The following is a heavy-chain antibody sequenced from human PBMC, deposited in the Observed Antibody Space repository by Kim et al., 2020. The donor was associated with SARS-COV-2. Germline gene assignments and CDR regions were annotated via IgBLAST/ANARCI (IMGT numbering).Heavy chain of an antibody. CDR2: IYHSGST. J-gene: IGHJ6*02. D-gene: IGHD3-10*01. V-gene: IGHV4-59*13. CDR1: GGSISGFYY. CDR3: ARDSRGQTTVRGVITSYYYYGLDV. Sequence: SETLSLTCSVSGGSISGFYYWSWIRQPPGKGLEWIGHIYHSGSTNYNASLESRVTMSVDSSKNQFSLKLSSVTSADTAVYFCARDSRGQTTVRGVITSYYYYGLDVWGQGTTVTVSS.